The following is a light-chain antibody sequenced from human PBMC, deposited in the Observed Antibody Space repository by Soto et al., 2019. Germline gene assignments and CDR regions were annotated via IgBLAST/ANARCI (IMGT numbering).Light chain of an antibody. CDR1: QTISTY. CDR2: GAS. J-gene: IGKJ1*01. V-gene: IGKV1-39*01. CDR3: QQSFSNPRT. Sequence: IAMTQSPSPLAASFGDGVTITCRASQTISTYLNWYQQKPGKAPKILIYGASSLQSGVPSRLSGSGSGTDFTLTISSLPPEDFAAYYCQQSFSNPRTFGQGTKVDIK.